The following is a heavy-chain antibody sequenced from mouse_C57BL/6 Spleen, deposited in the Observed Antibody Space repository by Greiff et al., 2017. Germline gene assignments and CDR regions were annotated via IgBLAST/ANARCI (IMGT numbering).Heavy chain of an antibody. CDR2: IDPSDSYT. Sequence: QVQLQQPGAELVMPGASVKLSCKASGYTFTSYWMHWVKQRPGQGLEWIGEIDPSDSYTNYNQKFKGKSTLTVDKSSSTAYMQLSSLISEDSAVYYCARPDSSGFAYWGQGTLVTVSA. CDR1: GYTFTSYW. CDR3: ARPDSSGFAY. J-gene: IGHJ3*01. D-gene: IGHD3-2*02. V-gene: IGHV1-69*01.